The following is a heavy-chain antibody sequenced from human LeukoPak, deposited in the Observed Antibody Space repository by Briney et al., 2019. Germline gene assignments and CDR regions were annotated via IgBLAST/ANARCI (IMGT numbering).Heavy chain of an antibody. CDR2: AQGDGRLQ. D-gene: IGHD3-22*01. CDR3: ATGGGFYYGH. CDR1: GFTFSSYG. V-gene: IGHV3-33*08. Sequence: GGSLRLSCAASGFTFSSYGMHWVRQAPGKGLEWVAAAQGDGRLQYYADSVKGRFTISKDISKSTLYVQMNSLRAEDTAVYYCATGGGFYYGHWGQGTLVTVSS. J-gene: IGHJ4*02.